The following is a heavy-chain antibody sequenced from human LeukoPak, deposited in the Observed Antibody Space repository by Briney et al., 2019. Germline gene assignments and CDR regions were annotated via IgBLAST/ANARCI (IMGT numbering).Heavy chain of an antibody. J-gene: IGHJ4*02. CDR2: FDPEDGVT. Sequence: AASVKVSCKVSGYTLTELSMHWVRQAPGKGLEWMGGFDPEDGVTIYAQKFQGRVTMTEDTSSDTAFMELSSLGSEDTAVYYCATVSSQYSGSYYFDYWGQGTLVTVSS. D-gene: IGHD1-26*01. V-gene: IGHV1-24*01. CDR3: ATVSSQYSGSYYFDY. CDR1: GYTLTELS.